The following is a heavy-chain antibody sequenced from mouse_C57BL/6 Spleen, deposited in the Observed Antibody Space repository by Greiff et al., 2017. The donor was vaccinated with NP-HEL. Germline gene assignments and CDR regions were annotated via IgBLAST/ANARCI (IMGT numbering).Heavy chain of an antibody. CDR2: IYPGDGDT. D-gene: IGHD3-2*02. Sequence: QVQLQQSGAELVKPGASVKFSCKASGYAFTSYGMNWVKQRPGKGLEWIGQIYPGDGDTKYNEKFKGKATLTVDTSSSTAYMELHILTSEDSAVYFCVRSTAQADFYAMDYWGQGTSVTVSS. CDR1: GYAFTSYG. J-gene: IGHJ4*01. V-gene: IGHV1-85*01. CDR3: VRSTAQADFYAMDY.